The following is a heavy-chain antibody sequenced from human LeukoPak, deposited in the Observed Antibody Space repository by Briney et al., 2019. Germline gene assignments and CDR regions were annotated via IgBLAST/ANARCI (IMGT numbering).Heavy chain of an antibody. V-gene: IGHV3-20*04. J-gene: IGHJ3*02. CDR2: INWNGGST. Sequence: GGSLRLSCAASGFTFDDYGMSWVRQAPGKGLEWVSGINWNGGSTGYADSVKGRFTISRDNAKNSLYLQMNSLRAEDTALYYCARDHGSGSGYDNAFDIWGQGTMVTVSS. CDR1: GFTFDDYG. D-gene: IGHD5-12*01. CDR3: ARDHGSGSGYDNAFDI.